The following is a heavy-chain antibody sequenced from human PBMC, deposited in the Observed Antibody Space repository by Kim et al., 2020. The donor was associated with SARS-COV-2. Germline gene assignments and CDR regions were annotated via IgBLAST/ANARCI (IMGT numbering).Heavy chain of an antibody. J-gene: IGHJ5*01. D-gene: IGHD1-26*01. CDR1: GFTFSKYA. Sequence: GGSLRLSCAASGFTFSKYAMTWVRQAPGRGLEWVSGITGSGDSTGYADSVKGRFTISRDNSRDTLYLDMNSLRVEDTARYYCAREVYSGFD. CDR2: ITGSGDST. V-gene: IGHV3-23*01. CDR3: AREVYSGFD.